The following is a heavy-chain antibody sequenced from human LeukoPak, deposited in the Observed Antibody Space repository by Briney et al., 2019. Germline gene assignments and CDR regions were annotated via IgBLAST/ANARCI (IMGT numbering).Heavy chain of an antibody. CDR2: INPNSGDT. Sequence: ASVKVSCKASGYTFTGCYMHWVRQAPGQGFEWMGWINPNSGDTNYAQKFQGRVTMTRDTSISTAHMELSRLRSDDTAVYYCARANPLYCSSTTCLFDYWGQGTLVTVS. D-gene: IGHD2-2*01. V-gene: IGHV1-2*02. CDR3: ARANPLYCSSTTCLFDY. J-gene: IGHJ4*02. CDR1: GYTFTGCY.